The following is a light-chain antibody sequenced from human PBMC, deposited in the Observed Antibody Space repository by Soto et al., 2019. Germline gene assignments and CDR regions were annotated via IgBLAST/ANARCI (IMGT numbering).Light chain of an antibody. CDR1: QSVSSN. CDR2: GAS. Sequence: EIVMTQSPATLSVSPGERATLSCRASQSVSSNLAWYQQKPGQAPRLLIYGASTRATGIPDRFSGSGSATEFTLTISSLQSEDFAVYYCQHYYNWPITFGQGTRLEIK. V-gene: IGKV3-15*01. J-gene: IGKJ5*01. CDR3: QHYYNWPIT.